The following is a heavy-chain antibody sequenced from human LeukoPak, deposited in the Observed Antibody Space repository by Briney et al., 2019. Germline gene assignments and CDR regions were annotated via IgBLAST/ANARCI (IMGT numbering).Heavy chain of an antibody. D-gene: IGHD3-9*01. CDR1: GFTFSSYA. CDR2: VSGSGGST. Sequence: GGSLRLSCAASGFTFSSYAMSWVRQAPGKGLEWVSAVSGSGGSTYYADSVKGRFTISRDNSKNTLYLQMNSLRDEDTAVYYCAKGDTYYDLLTCFDLWGPGTLVTVSS. V-gene: IGHV3-23*01. CDR3: AKGDTYYDLLTCFDL. J-gene: IGHJ4*02.